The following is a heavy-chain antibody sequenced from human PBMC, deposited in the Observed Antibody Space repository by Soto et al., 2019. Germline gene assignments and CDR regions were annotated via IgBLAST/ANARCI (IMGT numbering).Heavy chain of an antibody. CDR1: GGCISSYY. CDR3: ARRPPGGELDY. J-gene: IGHJ4*02. Sequence: SETLSLTCTVSGGCISSYYWNWIRQPPGKGLEWIGYIYYSGSTNSNPSLKSRVTISLDTSKNQFSLKLSSVTAADTAVYYCARRPPGGELDYWGQGTLVTVSS. D-gene: IGHD2-21*01. CDR2: IYYSGST. V-gene: IGHV4-59*08.